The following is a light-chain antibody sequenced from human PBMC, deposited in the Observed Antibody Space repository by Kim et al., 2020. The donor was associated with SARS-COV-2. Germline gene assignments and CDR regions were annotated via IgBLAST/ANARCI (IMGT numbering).Light chain of an antibody. CDR1: SSDIGDYTY. Sequence: GQSFPISCTGPSSDIGDYTYVSWYQHHPGQAPKLMIYEVSKRPSGVPDRFSGSKSGNTASLTVSGLQAEDEADYFCSSYAGSNSWVCGGGTKLTVL. CDR2: EVS. V-gene: IGLV2-8*01. CDR3: SSYAGSNSWV. J-gene: IGLJ3*02.